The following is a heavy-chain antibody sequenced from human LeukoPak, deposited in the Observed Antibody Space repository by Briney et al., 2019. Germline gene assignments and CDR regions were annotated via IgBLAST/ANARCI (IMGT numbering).Heavy chain of an antibody. D-gene: IGHD1-26*01. CDR1: GFTFSISW. CDR3: ARDAGWGYYDL. CDR2: IDKHGSGK. Sequence: PGGPLRLSCVASGFTFSISWVTWVRQAPGKGLEWVANIDKHGSGKYYVDSVKGRFAISRDYASNSVFLQMNSLRAEDTSVYYCARDAGWGYYDLWGQGTPVTVSS. J-gene: IGHJ4*02. V-gene: IGHV3-7*01.